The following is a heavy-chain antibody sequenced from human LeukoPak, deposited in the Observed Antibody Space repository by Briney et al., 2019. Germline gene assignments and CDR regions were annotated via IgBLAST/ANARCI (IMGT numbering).Heavy chain of an antibody. J-gene: IGHJ5*02. D-gene: IGHD3-10*01. CDR2: IYGDDDR. Sequence: SGPTLVKPTQTLTLTCSFYGFSLTTGGVGVGWIRQPPGKALEWLALIYGDDDRRYRPSLRRRLTITKDTSKNQVVFTMTNMDPMDTATYYCVHREYFGSGTLDWFGPWGQGIPVTVSS. V-gene: IGHV2-5*02. CDR3: VHREYFGSGTLDWFGP. CDR1: GFSLTTGGVG.